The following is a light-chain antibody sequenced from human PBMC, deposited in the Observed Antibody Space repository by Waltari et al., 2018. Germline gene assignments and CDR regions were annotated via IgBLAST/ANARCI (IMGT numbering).Light chain of an antibody. CDR3: QQFGSSPFT. J-gene: IGKJ4*01. V-gene: IGKV3-20*01. CDR2: AES. CDR1: ESVSSSH. Sequence: EIVLTQSPGTLSLSPGERATLSCRASESVSSSHLAWYQQKPGQAPRLLIYAESYRATGIPDRFSGSGSGTDFTLTISGLEPEDFAVYYCQQFGSSPFTFGGGTKVEIK.